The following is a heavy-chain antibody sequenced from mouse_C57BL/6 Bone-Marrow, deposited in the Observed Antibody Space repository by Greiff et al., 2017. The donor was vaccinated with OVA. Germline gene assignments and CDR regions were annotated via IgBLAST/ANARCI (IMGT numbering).Heavy chain of an antibody. J-gene: IGHJ1*03. Sequence: VQLQQSGPGLVQPSQSLSITCTVSGFSLTSYGVHWVRQSPGKGLEWLGVIWRGGSTDYNAAFMSRLSITKDNSKSQVFFKMNSLQADDTAIYYCAKKRDGYYDGYCDVWGTGTTVTVSS. CDR2: IWRGGST. CDR1: GFSLTSYG. D-gene: IGHD2-3*01. V-gene: IGHV2-5*01. CDR3: AKKRDGYYDGYCDV.